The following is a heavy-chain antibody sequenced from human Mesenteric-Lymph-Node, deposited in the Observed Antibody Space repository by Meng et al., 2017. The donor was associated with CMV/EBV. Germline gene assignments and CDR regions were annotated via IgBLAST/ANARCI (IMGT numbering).Heavy chain of an antibody. J-gene: IGHJ4*02. D-gene: IGHD2/OR15-2a*01. CDR1: GVSVTSGAYH. CDR2: IYGTGIT. Sequence: HGQLQAWRLGLLKPSATLSLTCIVSGVSVTSGAYHWSWIRQSPGKGLEWIGYIYGTGITIYNPSPKSRVTILLETSKNQFSLKLNSVTTADTAVYYCAKSRSSTPGIVDDWGQGTLVTVSS. CDR3: AKSRSSTPGIVDD. V-gene: IGHV4-61*08.